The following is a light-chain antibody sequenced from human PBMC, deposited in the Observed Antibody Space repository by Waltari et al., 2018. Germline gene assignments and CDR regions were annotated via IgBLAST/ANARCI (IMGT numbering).Light chain of an antibody. CDR2: AAS. Sequence: DIQMTQSPSSLSASVGDRVTITCRASQSSSDYLNWYQQKPGKAPKLLIYAASTLQSGVPARFSGSGSGTECALTNSSLQPDDIATYYCQQSYTTPLTFGGGTKVEIK. CDR3: QQSYTTPLT. J-gene: IGKJ4*01. V-gene: IGKV1-39*01. CDR1: QSSSDY.